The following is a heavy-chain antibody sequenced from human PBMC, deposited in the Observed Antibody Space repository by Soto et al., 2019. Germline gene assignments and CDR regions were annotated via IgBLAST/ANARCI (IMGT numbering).Heavy chain of an antibody. J-gene: IGHJ5*02. D-gene: IGHD3-9*01. Sequence: ASVKVSCKASGYTVTSYGISGVRQAPGQGLEWMGWISAYNGNTNYAQKLQGRVTMTTDTSTSTAYMELRSLRSDDTAVYYCARDGLYYDILTGYPNWFDPWGQGTLVTVSS. CDR1: GYTVTSYG. CDR3: ARDGLYYDILTGYPNWFDP. V-gene: IGHV1-18*04. CDR2: ISAYNGNT.